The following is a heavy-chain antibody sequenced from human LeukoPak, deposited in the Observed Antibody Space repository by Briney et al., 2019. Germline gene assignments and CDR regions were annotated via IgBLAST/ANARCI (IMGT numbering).Heavy chain of an antibody. V-gene: IGHV1-18*04. J-gene: IGHJ4*02. Sequence: ASVKLSCKVCGYTFTIYGTSCARRARGQGLEWMGWVSAYNGNTNYAQDLQGRVTMPTDPSTSTTYMELRSLRSDDTAVYYCARDRDSSWTGLFDYWGQGTLVTVSS. CDR1: GYTFTIYG. CDR3: ARDRDSSWTGLFDY. D-gene: IGHD6-13*01. CDR2: VSAYNGNT.